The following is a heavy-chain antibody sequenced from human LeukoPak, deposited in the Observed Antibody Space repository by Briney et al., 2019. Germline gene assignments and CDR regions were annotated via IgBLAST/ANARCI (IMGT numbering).Heavy chain of an antibody. CDR1: GFTFSSYA. CDR3: AIIYLIVGATTFDY. Sequence: GGSLRLSCAASGFTFSSYAMHWVRLAPGKGLEYVSAISSNGGSTYYANSVKGRFTISRDNSKNTLYLQMGSLRAEDMAVYYCAIIYLIVGATTFDYWGQGTLVTVSS. CDR2: ISSNGGST. D-gene: IGHD1-26*01. J-gene: IGHJ4*02. V-gene: IGHV3-64*01.